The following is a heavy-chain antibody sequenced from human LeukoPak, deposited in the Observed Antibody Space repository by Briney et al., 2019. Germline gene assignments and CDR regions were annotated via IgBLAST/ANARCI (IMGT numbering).Heavy chain of an antibody. CDR2: IIPIFGTA. J-gene: IGHJ6*03. CDR1: GGTFSSYT. CDR3: ASSPRIVGRLDYYYYMDV. D-gene: IGHD6-6*01. Sequence: ASVKVSCKASGGTFSSYTISWVRQAPGQGLEWMGGIIPIFGTANYAQKSQDRVTITTDESTTIAYMELSSLRSEDTAVYYCASSPRIVGRLDYYYYMDVWGKGTTVTVSS. V-gene: IGHV1-69*05.